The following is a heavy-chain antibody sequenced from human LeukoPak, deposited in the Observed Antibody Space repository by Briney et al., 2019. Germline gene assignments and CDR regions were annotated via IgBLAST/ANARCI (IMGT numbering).Heavy chain of an antibody. CDR3: ARLLVYNSGGEAFDH. V-gene: IGHV4-4*07. D-gene: IGHD1-20*01. J-gene: IGHJ4*02. CDR2: IYSSGST. Sequence: PSETLSLTCTVSGGSISSYYWSWIRQPAGKGLEWIGHIYSSGSTNYNPSLKSRVAMSVDTSKNQFSLKLSSVTAADTAVYYCARLLVYNSGGEAFDHWGQGTLVTVSS. CDR1: GGSISSYY.